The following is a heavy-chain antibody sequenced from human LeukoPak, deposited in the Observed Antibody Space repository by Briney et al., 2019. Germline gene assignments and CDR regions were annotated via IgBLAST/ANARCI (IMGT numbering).Heavy chain of an antibody. CDR1: GGSISSSSHY. CDR3: ARHSTLYGDGPAAAELDY. CDR2: IYYSGST. Sequence: SETLSLTCTVSGGSISSSSHYWGWIRQPPGKGLEWIGSIYYSGSTYYNPSLKSRVTISVDTSKNQFSLKLSSVTAADTAVYYCARHSTLYGDGPAAAELDYWGQGTLVTVSS. J-gene: IGHJ4*02. V-gene: IGHV4-39*01. D-gene: IGHD4-17*01.